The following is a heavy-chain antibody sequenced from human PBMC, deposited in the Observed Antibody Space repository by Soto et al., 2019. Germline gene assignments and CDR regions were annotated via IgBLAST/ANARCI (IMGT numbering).Heavy chain of an antibody. CDR2: MNPNSGNT. V-gene: IGHV1-8*01. CDR1: GYTFTSYD. J-gene: IGHJ4*02. Sequence: ASVKVSCKASGYTFTSYDINWVRQATGQGLEWMGWMNPNSGNTGYAQKFQGRVTMTRNTSISTAYMELSSLRSEDSAVYYCARGVAIFGVVITPVRYFDYWGQGTLVTVSS. CDR3: ARGVAIFGVVITPVRYFDY. D-gene: IGHD3-3*01.